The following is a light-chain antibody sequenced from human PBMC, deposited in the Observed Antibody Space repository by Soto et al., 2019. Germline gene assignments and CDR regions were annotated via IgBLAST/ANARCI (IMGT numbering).Light chain of an antibody. Sequence: QSVPTQPPSASGTPGQRVTISCSGSTSNIGRNTVNWYQQLPGTAPKLLISVDDQRPSGVPDRFSGSRSGTSASLAISGLQSEDEADYYCATWDDTLDGPVFGGGTKLTVL. CDR1: TSNIGRNT. V-gene: IGLV1-44*01. J-gene: IGLJ3*02. CDR2: VDD. CDR3: ATWDDTLDGPV.